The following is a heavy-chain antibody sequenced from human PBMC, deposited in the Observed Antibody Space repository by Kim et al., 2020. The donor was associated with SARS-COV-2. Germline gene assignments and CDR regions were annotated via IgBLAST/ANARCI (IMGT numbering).Heavy chain of an antibody. CDR3: ARDPASGYVPTYWYFDL. J-gene: IGHJ2*01. V-gene: IGHV1-18*01. D-gene: IGHD5-12*01. Sequence: ASVKVSCKASGYTFTSYGISWVRQAPGQGLEWMGWISAYNGNTNYAQKLQGRVTMTTDTSTSTAYMELRSLRSDDTAVYYCARDPASGYVPTYWYFDLWGRGTLVTVSS. CDR2: ISAYNGNT. CDR1: GYTFTSYG.